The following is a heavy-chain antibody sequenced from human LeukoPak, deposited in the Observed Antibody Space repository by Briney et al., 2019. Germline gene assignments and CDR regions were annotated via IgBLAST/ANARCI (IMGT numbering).Heavy chain of an antibody. J-gene: IGHJ4*02. V-gene: IGHV1-69*06. CDR2: IIPIFGTA. CDR1: GYTFTSYG. Sequence: GASVKVSCKASGYTFTSYGISWVRQAPGQGLEWMGGIIPIFGTANYAQKFQGRVTITADKSTSTAYMELSSLRSEDTAVYYCARDVYVHRGYYDSSGYYNPLVYWGQGTLVTVSS. CDR3: ARDVYVHRGYYDSSGYYNPLVY. D-gene: IGHD3-22*01.